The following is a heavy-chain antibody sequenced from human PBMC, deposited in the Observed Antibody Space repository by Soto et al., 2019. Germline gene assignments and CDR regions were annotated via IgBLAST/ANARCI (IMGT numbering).Heavy chain of an antibody. CDR2: TRNTYTT. J-gene: IGHJ4*02. Sequence: PGGSLRLSCAASGSTLSDHHMDWVRQAPGKGLEWVGRTRNTYTTEHAASVRGRVTISRDESKNSIFLKMNSLKDEDTAVYYCVSYAVSNYYNDNRGPGTLVPVSS. CDR3: VSYAVSNYYNDN. V-gene: IGHV3-72*01. CDR1: GSTLSDHH. D-gene: IGHD3-10*01.